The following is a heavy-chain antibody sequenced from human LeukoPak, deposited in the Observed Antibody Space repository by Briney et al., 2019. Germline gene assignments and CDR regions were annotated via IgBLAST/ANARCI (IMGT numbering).Heavy chain of an antibody. Sequence: TGGSLRLSCAASGFTFSIYSMNWVRQAPGKGLEWVSYISSSSSTIYYADSVKGRFTISRDNAKNSLYLQMNSLRAEDTAVYYCARDLFFIYGSGSYYNGWGQGTLVTVSS. J-gene: IGHJ4*02. D-gene: IGHD3-10*01. CDR2: ISSSSSTI. V-gene: IGHV3-48*01. CDR1: GFTFSIYS. CDR3: ARDLFFIYGSGSYYNG.